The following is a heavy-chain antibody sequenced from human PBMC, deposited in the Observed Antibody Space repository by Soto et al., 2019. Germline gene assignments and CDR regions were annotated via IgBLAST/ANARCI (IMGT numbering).Heavy chain of an antibody. CDR2: ISYDGSNK. CDR1: GFTFSSYG. V-gene: IGHV3-30*18. J-gene: IGHJ6*01. CDR3: AKDRGGNYYGMDV. Sequence: LRLSCAASGFTFSSYGMHWVRQAPGKGLEWVAVISYDGSNKYYADSVKGRFTISRDNSKNTLYLQMNSLRAEDTAVYYCAKDRGGNYYGMDVWGQGTTVTVSS. D-gene: IGHD1-1*01.